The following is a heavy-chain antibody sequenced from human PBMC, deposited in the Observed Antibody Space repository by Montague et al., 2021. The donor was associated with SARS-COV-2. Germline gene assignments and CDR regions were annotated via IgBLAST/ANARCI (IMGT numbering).Heavy chain of an antibody. CDR3: ARVRYYGSGTSLGMDV. CDR2: VDHSGST. CDR1: GGSFSGYY. D-gene: IGHD3-10*01. J-gene: IGHJ6*02. Sequence: SETLSLTCAVYGGSFSGYYWSWIRQPPGKGLEWIGEVDHSGSTNHNPSLKSRVTISVDTSKNQFSLKPSSVTAADTAVYYCARVRYYGSGTSLGMDVWGQGTTVTVSS. V-gene: IGHV4-34*01.